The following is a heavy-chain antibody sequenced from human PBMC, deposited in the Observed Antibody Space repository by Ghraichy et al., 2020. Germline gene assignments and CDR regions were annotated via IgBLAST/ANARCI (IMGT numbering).Heavy chain of an antibody. CDR2: IIPIFGTA. V-gene: IGHV1-69*06. D-gene: IGHD3-3*01. CDR1: GGTFSSYA. CDR3: ARGLDDFWSGYYIGSYYYYYMDV. J-gene: IGHJ6*03. Sequence: SVKVSCKASGGTFSSYAISWVRQAPGQGLEWMGGIIPIFGTANYAQKFQGRVTITADKSTSTAYMELSSLRSEDTAVYYCARGLDDFWSGYYIGSYYYYYMDVWGKGTTVTVSS.